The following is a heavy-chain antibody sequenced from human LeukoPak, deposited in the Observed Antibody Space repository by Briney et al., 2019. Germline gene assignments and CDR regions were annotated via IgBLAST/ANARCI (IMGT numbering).Heavy chain of an antibody. V-gene: IGHV4-59*01. CDR3: ARWGCSSTSCYVDY. Sequence: SETLSLTCTVSGGSISSYYWSWVRQPPGKGLEWIGYIYYSGSTNYNPSLKSRVTISVDTSKNQFSLKLSSVTAADTAVYYCARWGCSSTSCYVDYWGQGTLVTVSS. J-gene: IGHJ4*02. D-gene: IGHD2-2*01. CDR2: IYYSGST. CDR1: GGSISSYY.